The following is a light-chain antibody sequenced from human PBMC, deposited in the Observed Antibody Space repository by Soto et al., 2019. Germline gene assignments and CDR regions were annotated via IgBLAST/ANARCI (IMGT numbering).Light chain of an antibody. CDR3: QQSYSTPYT. V-gene: IGKV1-39*01. CDR1: QSSSSY. J-gene: IGKJ2*01. CDR2: AAS. Sequence: DIQMTQSPSSLSASVGHRVTITCRASQSSSSYLNWYQQKPGKAPKLLIYAASSLQSGVPSRFSGSGSGTDFTLTISSLQPEDFATYYCQQSYSTPYTFGQGTKLEIK.